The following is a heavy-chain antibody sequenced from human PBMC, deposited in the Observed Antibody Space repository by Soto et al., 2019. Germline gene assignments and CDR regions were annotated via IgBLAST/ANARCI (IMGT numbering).Heavy chain of an antibody. Sequence: GGSLRLSGAASGFTFSSYSMNWVRQAPGKGLEWVSSISSSSSYIYYADSVKGRFTISRDNAKNSLYLQMNSLRAEDTAVYYCARGVAGYFDYWGQGTLVTVSS. D-gene: IGHD6-19*01. CDR3: ARGVAGYFDY. V-gene: IGHV3-21*01. CDR1: GFTFSSYS. J-gene: IGHJ4*02. CDR2: ISSSSSYI.